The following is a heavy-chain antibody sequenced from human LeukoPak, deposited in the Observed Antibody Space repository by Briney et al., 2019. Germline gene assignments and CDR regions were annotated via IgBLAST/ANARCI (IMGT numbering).Heavy chain of an antibody. CDR2: INSDGSST. Sequence: GGSLRLSCAASGFTFSSYWMHWVRQAPGKGLVWVSRINSDGSSTSYADSVKGRFTISRDNAKNTLYLQMNSLRAEDTAVYYCAREYCGGDCFEYNYYYYMDVWGKGTTVTISS. CDR3: AREYCGGDCFEYNYYYYMDV. J-gene: IGHJ6*03. V-gene: IGHV3-74*01. D-gene: IGHD2-21*02. CDR1: GFTFSSYW.